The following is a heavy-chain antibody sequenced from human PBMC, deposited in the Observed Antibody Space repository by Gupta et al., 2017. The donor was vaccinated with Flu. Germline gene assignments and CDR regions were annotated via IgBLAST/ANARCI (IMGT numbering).Heavy chain of an antibody. Sequence: EVQLVESGGGLVKPGGSLRLSCAASGFTFSSYSTNWVRQAPGKGLEWVSSISSSSSYIYYADSVKGRFTISRDNAKNSLYLQMNSLRAEDTAVYYCARDYYTGTAMVYYYYYGMDVWGQGTTVTVSS. V-gene: IGHV3-21*01. J-gene: IGHJ6*02. CDR3: ARDYYTGTAMVYYYYYGMDV. CDR2: ISSSSSYI. D-gene: IGHD5-18*01. CDR1: GFTFSSYS.